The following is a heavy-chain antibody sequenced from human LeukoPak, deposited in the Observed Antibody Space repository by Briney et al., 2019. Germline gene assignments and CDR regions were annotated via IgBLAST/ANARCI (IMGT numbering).Heavy chain of an antibody. CDR3: AKDIRAAGPGAFDI. CDR2: ISYDGSNK. D-gene: IGHD6-13*01. Sequence: PTGGSLRLSCAASGFTFSSYAMHWVRQAPGKGLEWVAVISYDGSNKYYADSVKGRFTISRDNSKNTLYLQMNSLRAEDTALYYCAKDIRAAGPGAFDIWGQGTMVTVSS. CDR1: GFTFSSYA. V-gene: IGHV3-30*04. J-gene: IGHJ3*02.